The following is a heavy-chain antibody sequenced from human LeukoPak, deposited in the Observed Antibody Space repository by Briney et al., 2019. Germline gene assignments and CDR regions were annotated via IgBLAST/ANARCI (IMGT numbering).Heavy chain of an antibody. J-gene: IGHJ5*02. CDR3: ARSGVPGAMTWFDP. Sequence: GESLKISCKGSGYSFTTYWIGWVRQMPGKGLEWMGIIFPGDSDTRYSPSYQGQVTISADKSINAAYLQWRSLKASDTAMYYCARSGVPGAMTWFDPWGQGTLVTVSS. D-gene: IGHD2-2*01. CDR1: GYSFTTYW. V-gene: IGHV5-51*01. CDR2: IFPGDSDT.